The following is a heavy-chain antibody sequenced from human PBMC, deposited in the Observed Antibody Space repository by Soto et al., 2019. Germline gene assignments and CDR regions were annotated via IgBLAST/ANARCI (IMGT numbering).Heavy chain of an antibody. D-gene: IGHD6-13*01. CDR3: ARQEQQLVRSSLHDAFDI. J-gene: IGHJ3*02. CDR2: IYYSGST. V-gene: IGHV4-39*01. CDR1: GGSISSSSYY. Sequence: SSETLSLTCTVSGGSISSSSYYWGWIRQPPGKGLEWIGSIYYSGSTYYDPSLKSRVTISVDTSKNQFSLKLSSVTAADTAVYYCARQEQQLVRSSLHDAFDIWGQGTMVTVSS.